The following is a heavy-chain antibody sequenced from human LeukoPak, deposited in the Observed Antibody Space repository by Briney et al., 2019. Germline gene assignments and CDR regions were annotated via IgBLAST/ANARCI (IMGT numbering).Heavy chain of an antibody. J-gene: IGHJ4*02. CDR3: ARATSFDY. V-gene: IGHV3-48*03. Sequence: GGSLRLSCAASGFTFTSYEMNWVRQAPGKGLEWVSYITISGTTIYYADSVKGRFTISRDNAKNPLYLQMNSLRAEDTAVYYCARATSFDYWGQGTLVTVSS. CDR2: ITISGTTI. CDR1: GFTFTSYE.